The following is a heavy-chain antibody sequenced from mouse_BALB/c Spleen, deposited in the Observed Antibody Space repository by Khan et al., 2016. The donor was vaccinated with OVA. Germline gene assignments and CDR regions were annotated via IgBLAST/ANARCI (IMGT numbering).Heavy chain of an antibody. CDR3: DRQPYYHYHVMDY. V-gene: IGHV2-6-1*01. D-gene: IGHD2-10*01. CDR2: IWSDGST. CDR1: GFSLTNYG. J-gene: IGHJ4*01. Sequence: QVQLKESGPGLVAPSQSLSITCTISGFSLTNYGVHWVRQPPGKGLEWLVVIWSDGSTTYDSALKSRLTISKDNSKSQVFLKMDSLQTDDTATYYCDRQPYYHYHVMDYWGQGTSVTVSS.